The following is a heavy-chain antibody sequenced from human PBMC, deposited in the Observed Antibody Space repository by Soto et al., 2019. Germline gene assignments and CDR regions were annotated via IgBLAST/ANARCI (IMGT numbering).Heavy chain of an antibody. D-gene: IGHD3-3*01. Sequence: ASVKVSCKASGYTFTSYGISWVRQAPGQGLEWMGWISAYNGNTNYAQKLQGRVTMTTDTSTSTAYMELRSLRSDDTAVYYCARDFVPYYDFWSGYYMSFDYWGQGTLVTVSS. CDR2: ISAYNGNT. J-gene: IGHJ4*02. V-gene: IGHV1-18*01. CDR1: GYTFTSYG. CDR3: ARDFVPYYDFWSGYYMSFDY.